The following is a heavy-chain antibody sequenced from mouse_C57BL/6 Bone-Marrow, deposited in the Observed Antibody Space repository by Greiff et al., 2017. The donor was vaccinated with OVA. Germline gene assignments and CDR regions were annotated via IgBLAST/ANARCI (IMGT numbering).Heavy chain of an antibody. V-gene: IGHV1-50*01. CDR3: ARDYYGSSLDY. CDR1: GYTFTSYW. J-gene: IGHJ2*01. CDR2: IDPSDSYT. Sequence: VQLQQPGAELVKPGASVKLSCKASGYTFTSYWMQWVNQRPGQGLEWIGEIDPSDSYTNYNQKFKGKATLTVDTSSSTAYMQLSSLTSEDSAVYYCARDYYGSSLDYWGQGTTLTVSS. D-gene: IGHD1-1*01.